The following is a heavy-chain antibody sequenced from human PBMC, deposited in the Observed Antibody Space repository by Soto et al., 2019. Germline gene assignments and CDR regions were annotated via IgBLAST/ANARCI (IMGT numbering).Heavy chain of an antibody. Sequence: PGGSLRLSCAASGFTFSSYAMSWVRQAPGKGLEWVSAISGSGGSTYYADSVKGRFTISRDNAKNTLYLQLNSLRAEDTALYYCARGSRVANIDYWGQGTLVTVSS. V-gene: IGHV3-23*01. CDR1: GFTFSSYA. CDR3: ARGSRVANIDY. D-gene: IGHD2-15*01. CDR2: ISGSGGST. J-gene: IGHJ4*02.